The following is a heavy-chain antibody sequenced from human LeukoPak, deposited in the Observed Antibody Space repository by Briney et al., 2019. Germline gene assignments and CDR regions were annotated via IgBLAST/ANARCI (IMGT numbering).Heavy chain of an antibody. D-gene: IGHD6-19*01. CDR2: ISSNGGST. J-gene: IGHJ4*02. Sequence: GGSLRLSCAASGFTFSSHAMHWVRQAPGKGLEYVSGISSNGGSTYYANSVKGRFTISRDNSKNTLYLQMGSLRAKDMAVYYCARVSAVAGNDYWGQGTLVTVSS. V-gene: IGHV3-64*01. CDR3: ARVSAVAGNDY. CDR1: GFTFSSHA.